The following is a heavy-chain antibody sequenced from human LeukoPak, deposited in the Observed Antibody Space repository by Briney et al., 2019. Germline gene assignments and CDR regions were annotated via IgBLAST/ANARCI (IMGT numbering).Heavy chain of an antibody. CDR3: ARDPRPYYYGMDV. J-gene: IGHJ6*02. CDR2: VNGNGDTT. Sequence: PGGSLRLSCSASGFIFTTYTMYWVRQAPGKGLEFVSVVNGNGDTTYYTDSVKGRFTISRDNSKNTLYLQMNSLRAEDTAVYYCARDPRPYYYGMDVWGQGTTVTVSS. V-gene: IGHV3-64*04. CDR1: GFIFTTYT.